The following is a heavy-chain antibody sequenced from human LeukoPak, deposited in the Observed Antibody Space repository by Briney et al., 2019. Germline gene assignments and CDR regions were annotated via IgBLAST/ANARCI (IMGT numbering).Heavy chain of an antibody. CDR1: GFTFRSYD. V-gene: IGHV3-23*01. Sequence: GGSLRLSCAASGFTFRSYDMNWVRQAPGKGLEWVSSITGSSGGTYYADSVKGRFTISRDNSKNTLYLQVNSLRAEDTAVYYCAKAHSSGWYKDYWGQGTLVTVSS. CDR3: AKAHSSGWYKDY. J-gene: IGHJ4*02. CDR2: ITGSSGGT. D-gene: IGHD6-19*01.